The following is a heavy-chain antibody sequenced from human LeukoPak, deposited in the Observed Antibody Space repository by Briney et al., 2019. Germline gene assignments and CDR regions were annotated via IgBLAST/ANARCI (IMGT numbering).Heavy chain of an antibody. CDR1: GFIFSSRG. CDR3: ARDRYSSGWANAFDI. D-gene: IGHD6-19*01. Sequence: PGGSLRLSCVASGFIFSSRGMHWVRQAPGKGLEWVAVIWYDGSNKYYADSVKGRFTISRDNSKNTLYLQMNSLRADDTAVYYCARDRYSSGWANAFDIWGQGTMVTVSS. CDR2: IWYDGSNK. V-gene: IGHV3-33*01. J-gene: IGHJ3*02.